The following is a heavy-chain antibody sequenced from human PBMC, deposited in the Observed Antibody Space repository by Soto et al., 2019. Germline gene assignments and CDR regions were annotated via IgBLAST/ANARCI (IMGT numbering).Heavy chain of an antibody. CDR2: INGDGSQA. D-gene: IGHD4-17*01. J-gene: IGHJ4*02. V-gene: IGHV3-7*03. CDR3: ARGDYRVYVLHGFGY. CDR1: GFMFNNYW. Sequence: EVQLVESGGGLVQPGGSLRLSCAASGFMFNNYWMSWVRQVPGKGLKWLANINGDGSQAYYLASVRGRFTISRDNTKTSLYLQLNSLTAEDTAVYYCARGDYRVYVLHGFGYWGQGTLVTVSS.